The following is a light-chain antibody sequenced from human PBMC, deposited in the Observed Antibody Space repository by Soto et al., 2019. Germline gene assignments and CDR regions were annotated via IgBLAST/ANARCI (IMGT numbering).Light chain of an antibody. CDR3: QQYDSVFT. Sequence: DIQMTQSPSSLSASVGDRFTITCQASQDITNYLNWYQQKPGKAPNLLIYGASNLETGVPSRFSGSGSGTDFTFTISSLQAEDIGTYFCQQYDSVFTFGQGTR. CDR1: QDITNY. CDR2: GAS. V-gene: IGKV1-33*01. J-gene: IGKJ5*01.